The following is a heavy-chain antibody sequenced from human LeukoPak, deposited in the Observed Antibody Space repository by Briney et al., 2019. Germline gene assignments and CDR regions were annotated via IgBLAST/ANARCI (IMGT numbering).Heavy chain of an antibody. J-gene: IGHJ4*02. CDR2: IYYSGST. CDR1: GGSISNYY. V-gene: IGHV4-59*01. CDR3: ASGEEIMITR. Sequence: SETLSLTCTVSGGSISNYYWSWIRQPPGKGLEWIGYIYYSGSTNYNPSLKSRVTISVDTSKNQFSLKLSSVTAADTAVYYCASGEEIMITRWGQGTLVTVSS. D-gene: IGHD3-16*01.